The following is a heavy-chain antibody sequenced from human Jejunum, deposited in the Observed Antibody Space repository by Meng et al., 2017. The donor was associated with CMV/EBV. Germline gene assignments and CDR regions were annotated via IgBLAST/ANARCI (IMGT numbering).Heavy chain of an antibody. CDR3: ARDLIVVTGTGIDS. CDR1: GYTFTSYS. J-gene: IGHJ5*01. Sequence: GYTFTSYSIPWVRQAPGQGLEWMGLINPSGGTTNLAQKFQDRVTMTRDTSTNTVYMELKSLKSEDTAVYYCARDLIVVTGTGIDSWGQGTPVTVSS. V-gene: IGHV1-46*01. CDR2: INPSGGTT. D-gene: IGHD3-10*01.